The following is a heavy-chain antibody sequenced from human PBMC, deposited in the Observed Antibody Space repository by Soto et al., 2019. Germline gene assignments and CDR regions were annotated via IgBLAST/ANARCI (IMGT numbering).Heavy chain of an antibody. J-gene: IGHJ4*02. CDR1: GGIFRTYT. D-gene: IGHD2-15*01. CDR2: IIPLFETT. CDR3: ASTPTESGISIFYFKY. V-gene: IGHV1-69*06. Sequence: QVQLVQSGAEVKKPGSSVKVSCKASGGIFRTYTISWVRQAPGQGLEWMGGIIPLFETTKYPQKFQDRVTITADTSTNTAYMEVRSLRSDDTAVYYCASTPTESGISIFYFKYWGQGTLVTVSS.